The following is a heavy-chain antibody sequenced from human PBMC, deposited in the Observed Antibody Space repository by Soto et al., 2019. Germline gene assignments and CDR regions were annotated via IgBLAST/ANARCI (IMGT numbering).Heavy chain of an antibody. CDR1: GFTFHSHA. D-gene: IGHD3-3*02. CDR3: ARDLASGYYYYGMDV. V-gene: IGHV3-30*04. Sequence: QVHLVESGGGVVQPARSLRLSCAASGFTFHSHAMHWVRQAPGKGLEWVAVTSYDGSDKYYADSVKGRFTISRDNSENTLYLQMNCLSAEDTAVYFCARDLASGYYYYGMDVWGQGTTVTVSS. J-gene: IGHJ6*02. CDR2: TSYDGSDK.